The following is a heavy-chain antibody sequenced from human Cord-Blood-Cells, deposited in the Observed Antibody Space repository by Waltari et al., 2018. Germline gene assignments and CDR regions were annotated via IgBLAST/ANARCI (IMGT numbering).Heavy chain of an antibody. D-gene: IGHD1-26*01. J-gene: IGHJ4*02. CDR3: ARREGLKGATDY. Sequence: QLQLQESGPGLVKPSETLSLPCTVSGGSLRSSSYSWGWIRQPPGKGLEWIGSIYYSGSTYYNPSLKSRVTISVDTSKNQFSLKLSSVTAADTAVYYCARREGLKGATDYWGQGTLVTVSS. CDR1: GGSLRSSSYS. CDR2: IYYSGST. V-gene: IGHV4-39*01.